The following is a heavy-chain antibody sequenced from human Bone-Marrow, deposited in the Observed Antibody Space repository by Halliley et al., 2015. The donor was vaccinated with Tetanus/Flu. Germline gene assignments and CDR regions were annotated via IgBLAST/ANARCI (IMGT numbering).Heavy chain of an antibody. CDR3: ARTQGYSDS. D-gene: IGHD2-15*01. CDR2: ISRDSSAI. Sequence: GLEWISSISRDSSAIVYTDSVQGRFSISRDNANKTLFLQMNSLRDDDTAVYYCARTQGYSDSWGQGTLVTVS. J-gene: IGHJ4*02. V-gene: IGHV3-48*02.